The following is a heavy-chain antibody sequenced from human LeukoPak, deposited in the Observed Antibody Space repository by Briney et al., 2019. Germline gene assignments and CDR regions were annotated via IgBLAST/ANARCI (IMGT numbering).Heavy chain of an antibody. CDR2: ISGSGGST. J-gene: IGHJ4*02. Sequence: TGGSLRLSCAASGFTFTSYAMSWVRQAPGKGLEWVSAISGSGGSTYYADSMKGRFTFSRDDSKNTLYLQMNSLRAEDTAVYYCAKALYGDYVGVSIDYWGQGTLVTVSS. CDR1: GFTFTSYA. D-gene: IGHD4-17*01. CDR3: AKALYGDYVGVSIDY. V-gene: IGHV3-23*01.